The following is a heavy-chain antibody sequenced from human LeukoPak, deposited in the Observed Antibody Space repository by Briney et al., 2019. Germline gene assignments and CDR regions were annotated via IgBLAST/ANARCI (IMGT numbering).Heavy chain of an antibody. Sequence: GGSLRLSCAASGFTFSDYYMSWIRQAPGKGLEWVSYISSSGSIIYYADSVRGRITISRDNAKNLLYLQKNSPGAEDTAVYYRAREGESNQADHWGQGTLVTVSS. J-gene: IGHJ4*02. CDR3: AREGESNQADH. V-gene: IGHV3-11*01. CDR2: ISSSGSII. CDR1: GFTFSDYY. D-gene: IGHD3-16*01.